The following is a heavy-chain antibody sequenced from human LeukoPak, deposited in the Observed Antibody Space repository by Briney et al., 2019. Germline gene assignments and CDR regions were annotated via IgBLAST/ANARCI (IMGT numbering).Heavy chain of an antibody. CDR2: INPSGGST. J-gene: IGHJ4*02. CDR1: GYTFTGYY. D-gene: IGHD3-16*01. V-gene: IGHV1-46*01. CDR3: ARDFGAIIRAAYLDY. Sequence: ASVKVSCKASGYTFTGYYMHWVRQAPGQGLEWMGIINPSGGSTSYAQKFQGRVTMTRDTSTSTVYMELSSLRAEDTAVYYCARDFGAIIRAAYLDYWGQGTLVTVSS.